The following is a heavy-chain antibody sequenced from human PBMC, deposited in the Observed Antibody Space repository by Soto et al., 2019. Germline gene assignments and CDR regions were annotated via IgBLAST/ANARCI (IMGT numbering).Heavy chain of an antibody. D-gene: IGHD3-3*01. CDR3: ARGFRVYKIFGVGDAFDI. Sequence: PSETLSLTCAVYGGSFSGYYWSWIRQPPGKGLEWIGEINHSGSTNYNPSLKSRVTISVDTSKNQFSLKLSSVTAADTAVYYCARGFRVYKIFGVGDAFDIWGQGPMVT. V-gene: IGHV4-34*01. CDR2: INHSGST. CDR1: GGSFSGYY. J-gene: IGHJ3*02.